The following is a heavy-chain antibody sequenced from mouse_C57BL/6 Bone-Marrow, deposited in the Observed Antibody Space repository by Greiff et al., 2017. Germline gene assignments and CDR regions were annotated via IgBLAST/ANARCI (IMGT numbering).Heavy chain of an antibody. CDR2: ISSGGSYT. CDR1: GFTFSSYG. CDR3: ARPLLSMGVDY. V-gene: IGHV5-6*02. J-gene: IGHJ2*01. D-gene: IGHD2-10*01. Sequence: DVKLVESGGDLVKPGGSLKLSCAASGFTFSSYGMSWVRQTPDKRLEWVATISSGGSYTYYPDSVKGRFTISRDNAKNTLYLQMSSLKSEDTAMDYCARPLLSMGVDYWGQGTTLTVSS.